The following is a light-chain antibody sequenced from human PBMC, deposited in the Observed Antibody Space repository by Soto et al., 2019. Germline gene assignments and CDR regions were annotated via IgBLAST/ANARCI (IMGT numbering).Light chain of an antibody. CDR1: SSDIGGYNY. Sequence: QSALIQPPSASGSPGQSVTISCTGTSSDIGGYNYVSWYQQHPGKAPKFMIYEVSKRPSGVPDRFSGSKSGNTASLTVSGLQAEDEADYYCSSYAGSNNLVFGGGTKLTVL. CDR2: EVS. CDR3: SSYAGSNNLV. V-gene: IGLV2-8*01. J-gene: IGLJ2*01.